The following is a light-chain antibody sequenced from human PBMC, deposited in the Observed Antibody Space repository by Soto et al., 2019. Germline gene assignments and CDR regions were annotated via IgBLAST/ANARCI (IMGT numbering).Light chain of an antibody. Sequence: DIQMTQSPSSLSASVGDRVTITCRASQTISRHLNWYQQKPGKAPKVLIYAASNLQSGVPSRFSGSGSGTDFTLTISSLQPEDFATYYCQHSYNTPRTFGQGTKVEIK. J-gene: IGKJ1*01. CDR3: QHSYNTPRT. CDR2: AAS. CDR1: QTISRH. V-gene: IGKV1-39*01.